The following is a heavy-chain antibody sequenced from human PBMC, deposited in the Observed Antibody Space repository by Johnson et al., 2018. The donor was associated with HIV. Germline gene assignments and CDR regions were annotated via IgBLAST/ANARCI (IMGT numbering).Heavy chain of an antibody. CDR1: GFTFSNAW. J-gene: IGHJ3*02. D-gene: IGHD5-12*01. Sequence: EVQLVESGGGLVKPGGSLRLSCAASGFTFSNAWISWVRQAPGKGLEWVGRIKSKTDGGTTDYAAPVKGRFTISRDDSKNTLYLQMNSLKTDDTAVYYCTTDGLRTMDAFDIWGQGTMVTVSS. CDR3: TTDGLRTMDAFDI. V-gene: IGHV3-15*01. CDR2: IKSKTDGGTT.